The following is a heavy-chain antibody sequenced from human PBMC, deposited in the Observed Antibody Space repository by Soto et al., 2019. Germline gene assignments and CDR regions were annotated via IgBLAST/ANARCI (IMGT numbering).Heavy chain of an antibody. Sequence: SETLSLTCTVSGGSISSGGYYWSWIRQHPGKGLEWIGYIYYSGSTYYNPSLKSRVTISVDTSKNQFSLKLSSVTAADTAVYYCARDYSGWFDPWGQGTLVTVPQ. D-gene: IGHD2-15*01. CDR2: IYYSGST. V-gene: IGHV4-31*03. CDR3: ARDYSGWFDP. CDR1: GGSISSGGYY. J-gene: IGHJ5*02.